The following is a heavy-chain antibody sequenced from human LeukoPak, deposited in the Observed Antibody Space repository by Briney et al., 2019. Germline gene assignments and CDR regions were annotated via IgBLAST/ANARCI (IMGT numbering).Heavy chain of an antibody. D-gene: IGHD6-6*01. CDR2: IDHRGSS. CDR1: GESFSAYF. J-gene: IGHJ4*03. V-gene: IGHV4-34*01. CDR3: ATRSSTLAAARCFDD. Sequence: SETLSLTCAVHGESFSAYFWSWIRQVPGKGLEWIGEIDHRGSSNYNPPLRSRATISVDTSKNHFSLSLTSVTAADTAVYYCATRSSTLAAARCFDDWGQGTVVTVSS.